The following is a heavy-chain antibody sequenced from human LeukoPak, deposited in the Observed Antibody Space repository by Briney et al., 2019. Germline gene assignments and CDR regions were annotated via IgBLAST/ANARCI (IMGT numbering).Heavy chain of an antibody. CDR1: GGTFSSYA. J-gene: IGHJ6*02. CDR3: ARDHESGYYSPGPVYYYGMDV. CDR2: IIPILGIA. Sequence: SVKVSCKASGGTFSSYAISWVRQAPGHGLEWMGRIIPILGIANYAQKFQGRVTITADKSTSTAYMELSSLRSEDTAVYYCARDHESGYYSPGPVYYYGMDVWGQGTTVTVSS. V-gene: IGHV1-69*04. D-gene: IGHD3-3*01.